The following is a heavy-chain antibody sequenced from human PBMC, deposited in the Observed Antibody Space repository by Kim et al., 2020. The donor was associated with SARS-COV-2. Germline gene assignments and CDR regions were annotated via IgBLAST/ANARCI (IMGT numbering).Heavy chain of an antibody. CDR2: TYYRSKWYN. CDR3: ARAINRYYDFWSGYYQDIYYFDY. J-gene: IGHJ4*02. V-gene: IGHV6-1*01. CDR1: GDSVSSNSAA. D-gene: IGHD3-3*01. Sequence: SQTLSLTCAISGDSVSSNSAAWNWIRQSPSRGLEWLGRTYYRSKWYNDYAVSVKSRITINPDTSKNQFSLQLNSVTPEDTAMYYCARAINRYYDFWSGYYQDIYYFDYWGQGTLVTVSS.